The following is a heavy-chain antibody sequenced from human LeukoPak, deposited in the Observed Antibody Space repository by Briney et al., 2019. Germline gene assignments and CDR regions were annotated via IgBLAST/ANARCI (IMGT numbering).Heavy chain of an antibody. CDR2: ISSSSTI. Sequence: GGSLRLSCAASGFTVSSYSMNWVRQAPGKGLEWVSYISSSSTIYYADSVKGRFTISRDNAKNSLYLQMNSLRDEDTAVYYCARDMAIFGVVPAHYYYYGMDVWGQGTTVTVSS. D-gene: IGHD3-3*01. V-gene: IGHV3-48*02. CDR1: GFTVSSYS. CDR3: ARDMAIFGVVPAHYYYYGMDV. J-gene: IGHJ6*02.